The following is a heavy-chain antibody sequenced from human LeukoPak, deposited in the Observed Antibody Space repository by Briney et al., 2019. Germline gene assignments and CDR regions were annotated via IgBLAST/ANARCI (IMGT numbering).Heavy chain of an antibody. CDR3: ARPRGNWNYRFDY. J-gene: IGHJ4*02. D-gene: IGHD1-7*01. CDR2: IYSGGST. Sequence: GGSLRLSCAASGFTVSSNYMSWVRQAPGTGLEWVSVIYSGGSTYYADSVKGRFTISRDNSKNTLYLQMNSLRAEDTAVYYCARPRGNWNYRFDYWGQGTLVTVSS. CDR1: GFTVSSNY. V-gene: IGHV3-66*02.